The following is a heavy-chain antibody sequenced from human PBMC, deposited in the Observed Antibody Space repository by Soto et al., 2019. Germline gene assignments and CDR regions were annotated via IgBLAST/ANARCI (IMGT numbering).Heavy chain of an antibody. CDR1: GGSISTSNW. CDR3: ARVPDR. D-gene: IGHD2-2*01. J-gene: IGHJ5*02. Sequence: SETLSLTCAVSGGSISTSNWWSWVRQPPGKGLEWVGEVYHSGSTNYNPSFKSRVAMSVDKSKNQFSLKLNSVTAADTAVYYCARVPDRWGQGTLVTVSS. V-gene: IGHV4-4*02. CDR2: VYHSGST.